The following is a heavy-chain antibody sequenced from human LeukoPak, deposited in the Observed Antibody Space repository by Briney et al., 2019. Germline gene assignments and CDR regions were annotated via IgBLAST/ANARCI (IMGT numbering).Heavy chain of an antibody. CDR1: GFIFSSYG. D-gene: IGHD5-24*01. CDR3: ARARWYSSDY. V-gene: IGHV3-30*02. CDR2: IRFDGSNT. Sequence: GGSLRLSCAASGFIFSSYGMHWVRQAPGKGLEWVTFIRFDGSNTYYSDSVKGRFTISRDNAKNTLYLQMNSLRAEDTAVYYCARARWYSSDYWGQGTLVTVSS. J-gene: IGHJ4*02.